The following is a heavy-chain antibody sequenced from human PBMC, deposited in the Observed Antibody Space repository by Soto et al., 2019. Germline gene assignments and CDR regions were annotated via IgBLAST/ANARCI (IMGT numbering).Heavy chain of an antibody. D-gene: IGHD3-3*01. CDR3: AREFFGAGNWFEP. Sequence: PSETLSLTCTVSGGSISSGGYSWSWIRQPPGKGLEWIGYIYHSGSTYYNPSLKSRVTISVDRSKNQFSLKLSSVTAADTAVYYCAREFFGAGNWFEPWGQGTPVTVSS. J-gene: IGHJ5*02. V-gene: IGHV4-30-2*01. CDR1: GGSISSGGYS. CDR2: IYHSGST.